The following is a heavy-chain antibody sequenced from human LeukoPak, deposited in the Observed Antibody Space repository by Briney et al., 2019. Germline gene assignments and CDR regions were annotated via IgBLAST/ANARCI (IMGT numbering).Heavy chain of an antibody. CDR1: GFTFGSYA. CDR3: AREHRGYGDY. D-gene: IGHD5-12*01. J-gene: IGHJ4*02. Sequence: GGSLRLSCAASGFTFGSYAMHCVRQAPGKGLEWVAIISYDGSDKYYADSVKGRFTISRDNSKNTLYLQMNSLRAEDTAVYYCAREHRGYGDYWGQGTLVTVYS. V-gene: IGHV3-30-3*01. CDR2: ISYDGSDK.